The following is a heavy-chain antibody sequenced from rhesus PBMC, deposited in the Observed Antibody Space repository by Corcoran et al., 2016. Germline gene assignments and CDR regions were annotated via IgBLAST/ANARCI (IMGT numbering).Heavy chain of an antibody. CDR3: ARKGY. CDR1: GGSISSSNW. V-gene: IGHV4-93*01. CDR2: IYGSGGST. Sequence: QVQLQESGPAVVKPSETLSLTCAVSGGSISSSNWWSWIRQSPGKGLEWIGGIYGSGGSTEYNPSLKSRVTISTDTSKNQCSLKLSSVTAADTAVYYCARKGYWGQGVLVTVSS. J-gene: IGHJ4*01.